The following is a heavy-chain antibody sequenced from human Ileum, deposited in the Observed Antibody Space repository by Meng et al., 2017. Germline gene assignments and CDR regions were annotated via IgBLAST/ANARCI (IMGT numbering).Heavy chain of an antibody. Sequence: QVQLVPSGAEGKKPGASVKVSCKASGYTFTTYGISWVRQAPGQGLEWMGWMNTDKGNTNYAQKFQGRVTMTRDTSTSTAYMELRSLRSDDTAVYYCAREGAYNGGDYWGQGTLVTVSS. CDR2: MNTDKGNT. CDR1: GYTFTTYG. CDR3: AREGAYNGGDY. V-gene: IGHV1-18*01. D-gene: IGHD1-1*01. J-gene: IGHJ4*02.